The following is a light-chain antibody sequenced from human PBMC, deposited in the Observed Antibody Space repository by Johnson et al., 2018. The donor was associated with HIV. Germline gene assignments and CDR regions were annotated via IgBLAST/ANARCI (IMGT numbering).Light chain of an antibody. CDR1: SSNIGNNF. CDR3: GTWVSRLNACYV. Sequence: QSVLTQPPSVSAAPGQRVTISCSGSSSNIGNNFVSWYQQLPGTAPKLLIYDNNKRPSGIPDRFSGSKSGTSATLGITGLQTGDEADYYCGTWVSRLNACYVFGSGTHVTVL. J-gene: IGLJ1*01. CDR2: DNN. V-gene: IGLV1-51*01.